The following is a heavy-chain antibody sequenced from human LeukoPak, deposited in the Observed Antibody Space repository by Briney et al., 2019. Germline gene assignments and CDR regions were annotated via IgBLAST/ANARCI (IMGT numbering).Heavy chain of an antibody. Sequence: ASVKVSCKASGYTFTGYHMHWVRQAPGQGPEWMGRINPNSGGTNYAQKFQGRVTMTRDTSISTAYMELTRLRSDATAVYYCARFLCKPYSSSWYFDYWGQGTLVPVSS. CDR1: GYTFTGYH. CDR2: INPNSGGT. J-gene: IGHJ4*02. V-gene: IGHV1-2*06. D-gene: IGHD6-13*01. CDR3: ARFLCKPYSSSWYFDY.